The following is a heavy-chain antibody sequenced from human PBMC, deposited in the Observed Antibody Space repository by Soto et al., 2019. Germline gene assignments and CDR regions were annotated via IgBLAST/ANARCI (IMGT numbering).Heavy chain of an antibody. D-gene: IGHD4-17*01. CDR1: GFTFGDYG. Sequence: PVGSLRLSCSTSGFTFGDYGMTWFRQAPGKGLEWVGLIRSKSYGKTTEYAASATDRFTISRDDSKRIAYLQMNSLKADDTAVYYCTRERWDYGDPQWYFDLWCRGTLVTVSS. V-gene: IGHV3-49*03. CDR3: TRERWDYGDPQWYFDL. CDR2: IRSKSYGKTT. J-gene: IGHJ2*01.